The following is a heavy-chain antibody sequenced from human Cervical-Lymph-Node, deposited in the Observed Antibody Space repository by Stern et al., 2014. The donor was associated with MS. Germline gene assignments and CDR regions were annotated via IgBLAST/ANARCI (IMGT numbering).Heavy chain of an antibody. CDR1: GYSFTIYY. V-gene: IGHV5-51*01. CDR2: ISLYVTDT. Sequence: VQLVQSGAELKKPGESLKISCKLSGYSFTIYYIAWVRQMPGKGLEWMGVISLYVTDTTNSPSYQARVTISADKSITTAYLQWSSLRASDTAMYFCARHVQGFDYWGQGTLVTVSS. CDR3: ARHVQGFDY. J-gene: IGHJ4*02.